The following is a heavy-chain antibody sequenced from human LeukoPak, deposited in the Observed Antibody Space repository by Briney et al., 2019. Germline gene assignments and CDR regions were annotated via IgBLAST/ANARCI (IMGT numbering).Heavy chain of an antibody. J-gene: IGHJ5*02. D-gene: IGHD3-10*01. CDR2: IRYDGSNK. Sequence: GGSLRLSCAASGFTFSSYGMHWVRQAPGKGLEWVAFIRYDGSNKYYADSVKGRFTISRDNSKNTLYLQMNSLRSDDTAVYYCAREGTYYYGSGSYYLLVPNQNWFDPWGQGTLVTVSS. V-gene: IGHV3-30*02. CDR1: GFTFSSYG. CDR3: AREGTYYYGSGSYYLLVPNQNWFDP.